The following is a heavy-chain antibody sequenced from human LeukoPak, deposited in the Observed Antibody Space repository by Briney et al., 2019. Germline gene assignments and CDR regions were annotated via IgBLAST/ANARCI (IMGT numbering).Heavy chain of an antibody. CDR2: IIPIFGTA. CDR1: GYTFTSYA. Sequence: GASVKVSCKASGYTFTSYAMHWVRQAPGQGLEWMGGIIPIFGTANYAQKFQGRVTITADESTSTAYMELSSLRSEDTAVYYCARNPTDTHYYYYGMDVWGQGTTVTVSS. V-gene: IGHV1-69*13. J-gene: IGHJ6*02. CDR3: ARNPTDTHYYYYGMDV.